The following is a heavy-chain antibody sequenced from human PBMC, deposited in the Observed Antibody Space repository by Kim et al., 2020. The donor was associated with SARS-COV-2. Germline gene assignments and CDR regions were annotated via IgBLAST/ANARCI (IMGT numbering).Heavy chain of an antibody. D-gene: IGHD3-22*01. CDR3: ARDRLDSSGYYFDY. V-gene: IGHV4-39*07. CDR2: IYYSGST. Sequence: SETLSLTCTVSGGSISSSSYYWGWIRQPPGKGLEWIGSIYYSGSTYYNPSLKSRVTISVDTSKNQFSLKLSSVTAADTAVYYWARDRLDSSGYYFDYWGQGTLVTVSS. J-gene: IGHJ4*02. CDR1: GGSISSSSYY.